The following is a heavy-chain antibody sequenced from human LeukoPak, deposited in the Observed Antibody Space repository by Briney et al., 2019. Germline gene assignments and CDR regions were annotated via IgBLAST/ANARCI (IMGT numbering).Heavy chain of an antibody. CDR3: ARAVRGLGDAFDI. CDR1: GGSISSGGYY. CDR2: IYYNGST. Sequence: SQTLSLTCTVSGGSISSGGYYWSWIRQHPGKGLEWIGYIYYNGSTYYNPSLKSRVTISVDTSKNQFSLKLSSVAAADTAVYYCARAVRGLGDAFDIWGQGTMVTVSS. V-gene: IGHV4-31*03. D-gene: IGHD3-10*01. J-gene: IGHJ3*02.